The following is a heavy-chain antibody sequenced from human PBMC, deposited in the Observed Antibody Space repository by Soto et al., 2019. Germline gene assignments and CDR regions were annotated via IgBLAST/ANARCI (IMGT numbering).Heavy chain of an antibody. Sequence: GASVKVSCKASGGTFSSYAISWVRQAPGQGLEWMGGIIPIFGTANYAQKFQGRVTITADESTSTAYMELSSLRSEDTAVYYCASSARTWINYGMDVWGQGTTVTVSS. J-gene: IGHJ6*02. CDR1: GGTFSSYA. D-gene: IGHD5-12*01. V-gene: IGHV1-69*13. CDR2: IIPIFGTA. CDR3: ASSARTWINYGMDV.